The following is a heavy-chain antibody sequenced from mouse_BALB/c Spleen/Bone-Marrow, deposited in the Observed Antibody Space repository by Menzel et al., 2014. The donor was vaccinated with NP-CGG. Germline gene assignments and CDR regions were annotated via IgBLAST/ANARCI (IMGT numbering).Heavy chain of an antibody. CDR2: NDPYSGGT. V-gene: IGHV1S135*01. Sequence: VQLKETGPELVKPGASVKVSCKASGYAFTNYNMYWVKQSHGKSLEWIGYNDPYSGGTNYNQKFKGMATLTVDKSSSTAYMHLNSLTSEDSAVYYCARLGTTAVPDYWGQGTTLTVSS. J-gene: IGHJ2*01. CDR3: ARLGTTAVPDY. CDR1: GYAFTNYN. D-gene: IGHD1-1*01.